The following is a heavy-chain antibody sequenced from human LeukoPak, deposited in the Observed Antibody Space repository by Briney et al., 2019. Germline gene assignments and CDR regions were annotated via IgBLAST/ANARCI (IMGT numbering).Heavy chain of an antibody. J-gene: IGHJ4*02. V-gene: IGHV6-1*01. D-gene: IGHD6-19*01. CDR2: TYYRSKWYN. Sequence: QTPSHTCAMSGDSVSSNSAAWNWIRQSPSRGLEWLGRTYYRSKWYNDYAVSVKSRITISPDTSQTQFSLQLNSVTPEDTAVYYCARVSQVVAAVAGTSILGFDYWGQGTLVTVSS. CDR1: GDSVSSNSAA. CDR3: ARVSQVVAAVAGTSILGFDY.